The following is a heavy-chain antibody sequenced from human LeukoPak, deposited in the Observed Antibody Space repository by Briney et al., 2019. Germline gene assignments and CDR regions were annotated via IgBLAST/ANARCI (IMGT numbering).Heavy chain of an antibody. Sequence: PSETLSLTCTVSGGSISSYYWSWIRQPPGKGLEWIGYIYYSGSTNYNPSLKSRVTISVDTSKNQFSLKLSSVTAADTAVYYCARGDGPGLGWFDPWGQGTLVTVSS. D-gene: IGHD1-14*01. CDR2: IYYSGST. V-gene: IGHV4-59*01. CDR1: GGSISSYY. J-gene: IGHJ5*02. CDR3: ARGDGPGLGWFDP.